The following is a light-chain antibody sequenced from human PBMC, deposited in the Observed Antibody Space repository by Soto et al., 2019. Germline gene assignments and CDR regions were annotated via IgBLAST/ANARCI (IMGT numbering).Light chain of an antibody. CDR1: SSNIGAGYD. CDR3: QSYDRSLSGYV. V-gene: IGLV1-40*01. J-gene: IGLJ1*01. CDR2: GNS. Sequence: QSVLTQPPSVSGAPGQRVTISCTGSSSNIGAGYDVHWYQQLPGTAPKLLIYGNSNRPSGVPDRFSGSKSGTSASLAITGLQAEDEADYYCQSYDRSLSGYVFRTGTQLTVL.